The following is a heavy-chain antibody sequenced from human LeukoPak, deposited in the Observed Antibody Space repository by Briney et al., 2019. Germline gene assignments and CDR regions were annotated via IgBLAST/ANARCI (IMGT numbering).Heavy chain of an antibody. J-gene: IGHJ2*01. Sequence: GASVKVSCKASGYTFTSYYIHWVRQAPGQGLEWMGIINPSGGSTSYAQKFQGRVTMTRDTSISTAYMELSRLRSDDTAVYYCARDPGSYYIYWYFDLWGRGTLVTVSS. CDR1: GYTFTSYY. D-gene: IGHD1-26*01. CDR2: INPSGGST. CDR3: ARDPGSYYIYWYFDL. V-gene: IGHV1-46*01.